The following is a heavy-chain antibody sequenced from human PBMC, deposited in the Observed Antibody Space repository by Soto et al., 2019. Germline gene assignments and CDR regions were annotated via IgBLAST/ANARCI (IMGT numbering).Heavy chain of an antibody. V-gene: IGHV1-24*01. D-gene: IGHD6-13*01. CDR1: GYTLTELS. Sequence: GASVKVSCKVSGYTLTELSMHWVRQAPGKGLEWMGGFDPEDGETIYAQKFQGRVTMTEDTSTDTAYMELSSLRSEDTAVYYCATDSKKPTYSSSWYYFDYWGQGTLVTVSS. CDR2: FDPEDGET. CDR3: ATDSKKPTYSSSWYYFDY. J-gene: IGHJ4*02.